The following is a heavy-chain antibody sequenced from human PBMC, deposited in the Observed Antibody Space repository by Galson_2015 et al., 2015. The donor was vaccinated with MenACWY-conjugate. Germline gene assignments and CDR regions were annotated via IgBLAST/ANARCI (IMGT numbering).Heavy chain of an antibody. Sequence: NYNPSLESRVTISADTSKNQFSLRLTSLTAADTAVYYCARLRNYFGSGSYHFDYWGRGTLVTVSS. D-gene: IGHD3-10*01. CDR3: ARLRNYFGSGSYHFDY. J-gene: IGHJ4*02. V-gene: IGHV4-59*08.